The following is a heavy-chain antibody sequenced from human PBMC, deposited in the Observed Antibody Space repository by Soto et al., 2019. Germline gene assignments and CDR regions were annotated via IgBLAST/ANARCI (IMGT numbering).Heavy chain of an antibody. V-gene: IGHV1-18*01. Sequence: ASVKVSCKASGYTFTSYGISWVRQAPGQRLEWMGWINAGNGNTKYSQKLQGRVTITTDTSASTAYMELSSLRSEDTAVYYCARAWVVVTAPDYWGQGTLVTVSS. D-gene: IGHD2-21*02. CDR1: GYTFTSYG. CDR3: ARAWVVVTAPDY. CDR2: INAGNGNT. J-gene: IGHJ4*02.